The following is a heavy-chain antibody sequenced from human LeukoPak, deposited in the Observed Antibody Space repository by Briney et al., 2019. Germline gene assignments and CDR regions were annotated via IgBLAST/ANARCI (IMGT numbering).Heavy chain of an antibody. V-gene: IGHV3-66*01. CDR2: IYSGGST. J-gene: IGHJ3*02. CDR1: GFTVSSNY. D-gene: IGHD2-15*01. CDR3: ARRCGGSCFYAFDI. Sequence: AGSLRLSCAASGFTVSSNYMSWVRQAPGKGLEWVSVIYSGGSTYYADSVKSRFTISRDNSKNTLYLQMNSLRAEDTAVYYCARRCGGSCFYAFDIWGQGTMVTVSS.